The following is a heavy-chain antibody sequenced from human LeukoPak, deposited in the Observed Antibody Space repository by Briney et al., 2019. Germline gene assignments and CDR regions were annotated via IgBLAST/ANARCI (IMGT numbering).Heavy chain of an antibody. CDR2: ISYDGSNK. D-gene: IGHD1-26*01. CDR3: ARESPNSGSYPFDY. CDR1: GFTFSSYA. Sequence: GRSLRLSCAASGFTFSSYAMHWVRQAPGKGLEWVAVISYDGSNKYYADSVKGRFTISRDNSKNTLYLQMNSLRAEDTAVYYCARESPNSGSYPFDYWGQGTLVTVSS. V-gene: IGHV3-30-3*01. J-gene: IGHJ4*02.